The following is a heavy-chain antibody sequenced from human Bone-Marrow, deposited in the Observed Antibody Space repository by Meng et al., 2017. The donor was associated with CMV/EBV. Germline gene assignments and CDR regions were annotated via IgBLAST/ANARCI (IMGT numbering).Heavy chain of an antibody. J-gene: IGHJ4*02. CDR3: ARDRRHSSGWSEPFDY. D-gene: IGHD6-19*01. CDR1: GGSISSGDYY. V-gene: IGHV4-30-4*08. Sequence: QVQLQESCPGLVKPSQXLSLTCTVSGGSISSGDYYWSWIRQPPGKGLEWIGYIYYSGSTYYNPSLKSRVTISVDTSKNQFSLKLSSVTAADTAVYYCARDRRHSSGWSEPFDYRGQGTLVTVSS. CDR2: IYYSGST.